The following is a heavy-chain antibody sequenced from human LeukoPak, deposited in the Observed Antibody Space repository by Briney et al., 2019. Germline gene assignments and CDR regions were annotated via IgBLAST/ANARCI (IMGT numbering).Heavy chain of an antibody. J-gene: IGHJ4*02. V-gene: IGHV4-39*07. CDR3: ARSLDNYYDSSGYYHY. CDR1: GGSISSSSYY. Sequence: ASETLSLTCTVSGGSISSSSYYWGWIRQPPGKGLEWIGSIYYSGSTYYNPSLKSRVTISVDTSKNQFSLKLSSVTAADTAVYYCARSLDNYYDSSGYYHYWGQGTLVTVSS. D-gene: IGHD3-22*01. CDR2: IYYSGST.